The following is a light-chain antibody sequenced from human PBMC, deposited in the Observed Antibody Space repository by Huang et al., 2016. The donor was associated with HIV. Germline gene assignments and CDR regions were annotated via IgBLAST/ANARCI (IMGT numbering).Light chain of an antibody. Sequence: DIQMTQSPSSLSASVGDSVTITCRASQSISIYLNWYQQEPGKAPKFLIYAASNLQSGVPSRLSGSGSGTDFTLTISSLQPEDFATYYCQQSYNTPLTFGQGTRLEMK. J-gene: IGKJ5*01. V-gene: IGKV1-39*01. CDR1: QSISIY. CDR2: AAS. CDR3: QQSYNTPLT.